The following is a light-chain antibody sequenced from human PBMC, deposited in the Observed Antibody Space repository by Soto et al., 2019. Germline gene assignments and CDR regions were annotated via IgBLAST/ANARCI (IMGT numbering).Light chain of an antibody. J-gene: IGKJ3*01. CDR1: QHISSW. Sequence: DIQMTQSPSTLSASVGDRVTITCRASQHISSWLAWYQRKPGKAPNLLIYDASSLESGVPSRFSGSGSGTEFTLTISSLQPDDFATYYCQQYNSNLLTFGPGTKVDI. V-gene: IGKV1-5*01. CDR3: QQYNSNLLT. CDR2: DAS.